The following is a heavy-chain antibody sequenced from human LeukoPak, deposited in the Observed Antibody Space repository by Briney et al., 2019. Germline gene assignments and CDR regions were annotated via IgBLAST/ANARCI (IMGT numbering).Heavy chain of an antibody. CDR3: AKATVSYYDSSGYYDY. V-gene: IGHV3-9*01. J-gene: IGHJ4*02. CDR1: GFTFSSYW. CDR2: ISWNSGSI. Sequence: GGSLRLSCAASGFTFSSYWMHWVRQAPGKGLEWVSGISWNSGSIGYADSVKGRFTISRDNAKNSLYLQMNSLRAEDTALYYCAKATVSYYDSSGYYDYWGQGTLVTVSS. D-gene: IGHD3-22*01.